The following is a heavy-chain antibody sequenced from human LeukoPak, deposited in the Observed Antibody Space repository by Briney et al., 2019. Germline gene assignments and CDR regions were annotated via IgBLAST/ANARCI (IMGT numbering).Heavy chain of an antibody. CDR2: ISYDGSNK. J-gene: IGHJ4*02. CDR1: GFTFSSYA. Sequence: GGSLRLSCAASGFTFSSYATHWARQAPGKGLEWVAVISYDGSNKYYADSVKGRFTISRDNSKNTLYLQMNSLRAEDTAVYYCARDQVAGTFDYWGQGTLVTVSS. V-gene: IGHV3-30-3*01. CDR3: ARDQVAGTFDY. D-gene: IGHD6-19*01.